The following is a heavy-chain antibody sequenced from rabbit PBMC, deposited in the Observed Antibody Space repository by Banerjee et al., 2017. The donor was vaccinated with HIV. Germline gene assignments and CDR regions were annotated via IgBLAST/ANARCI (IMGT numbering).Heavy chain of an antibody. V-gene: IGHV1S45*01. CDR3: ARGATMTMVPYFTL. CDR1: GFSFSSSYY. CDR2: IDPVFGST. J-gene: IGHJ4*01. Sequence: QEQLEESGGDLVKPEGSLTLTCTASGFSFSSSYYMSWVRQAPGKGLEWIGYIDPVFGSTYYANWVNGRFTISSHNAQNTLYLQLNSLTAADTATYFCARGATMTMVPYFTLWGPGTLVTDS. D-gene: IGHD2-1*01.